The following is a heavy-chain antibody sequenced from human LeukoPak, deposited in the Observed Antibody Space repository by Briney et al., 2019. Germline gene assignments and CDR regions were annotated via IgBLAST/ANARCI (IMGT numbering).Heavy chain of an antibody. V-gene: IGHV3-23*01. CDR2: ICDSGPCT. CDR3: AKRAAATLDY. J-gene: IGHJ4*02. CDR1: GFTFRFYG. D-gene: IGHD2-15*01. Sequence: PGGSLRLSCAASGFTFRFYGMSWVRQAPGKGLQWVSSICDSGPCTYYADSVKGRFIISRDNSKNTLYLQMNSLRVEDTAIYYCAKRAAATLDYWGRGTLVTVSS.